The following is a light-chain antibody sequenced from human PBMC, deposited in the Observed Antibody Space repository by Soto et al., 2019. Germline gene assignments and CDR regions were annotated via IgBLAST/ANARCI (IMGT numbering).Light chain of an antibody. CDR3: LQYNNWPPAT. CDR2: SAS. CDR1: QSISNF. J-gene: IGKJ5*01. Sequence: ETLLTQSRATLSVSPGERATLSCRARQSISNFLAWYQQKPGQAPRLLIYSASTRATGIPARFSGSGSGTEFTLTISSLQSEDFAVYYCLQYNNWPPATFGQGTRLEIK. V-gene: IGKV3-15*01.